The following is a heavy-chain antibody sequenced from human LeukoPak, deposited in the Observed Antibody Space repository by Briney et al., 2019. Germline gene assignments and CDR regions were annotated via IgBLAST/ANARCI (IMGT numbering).Heavy chain of an antibody. CDR1: GFTFSSYA. CDR3: AKESGPRGVQSAALY. D-gene: IGHD3-10*01. Sequence: GGSLRLSCAASGFTFSSYALSWVRQAPGKRLEWVSAVDGSGGYTYYADSVKGRFTISRDNSKNTLYLQMNSLRAEDTAIYYCAKESGPRGVQSAALYWGQGTLVTVSS. CDR2: VDGSGGYT. J-gene: IGHJ4*02. V-gene: IGHV3-23*01.